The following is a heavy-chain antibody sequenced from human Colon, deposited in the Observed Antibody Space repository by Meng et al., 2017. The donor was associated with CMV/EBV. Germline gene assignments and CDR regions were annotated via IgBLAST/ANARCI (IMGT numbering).Heavy chain of an antibody. CDR2: ISSDGSIK. CDR1: GFTFNSYS. V-gene: IGHV3-30-3*01. CDR3: ARERQGSRQTFDY. Sequence: QVQLVESXXGXVQPGXXLXXXCAASGFTFNSYSIHWVRQAPGKGLEWVAVISSDGSIKYYTDSVKGRFTISRDNSKNTLYLQMNSLRTEDTSVYYCARERQGSRQTFDYWGQGPLVTVSS. J-gene: IGHJ4*02.